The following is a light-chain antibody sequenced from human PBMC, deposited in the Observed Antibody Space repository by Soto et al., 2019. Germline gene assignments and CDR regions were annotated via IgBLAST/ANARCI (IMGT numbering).Light chain of an antibody. CDR2: AAS. Sequence: DIEMTQSPSSLSASVGDRATITCRASQGISNYLAWYQQKPGKVPKLLIYAASTLQSGVPPRFSGSGSGTDFTLTISSLQPEDVAAYYCQKYNSAPWTFGQGTKVEIK. V-gene: IGKV1-27*01. CDR3: QKYNSAPWT. J-gene: IGKJ1*01. CDR1: QGISNY.